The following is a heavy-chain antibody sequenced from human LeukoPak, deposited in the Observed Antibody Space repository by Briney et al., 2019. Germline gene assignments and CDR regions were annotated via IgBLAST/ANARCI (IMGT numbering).Heavy chain of an antibody. CDR1: GHTFTGYY. V-gene: IGHV1-2*02. CDR3: ARAEKQWLVDYFDY. J-gene: IGHJ4*02. D-gene: IGHD6-19*01. Sequence: GASVKVSCKASGHTFTGYYMHWVRQAPGQGLEWMGWINPNSGGTNYAQKFQGRVTMTRDTSISTAYMELSRLRSDDTAVYYCARAEKQWLVDYFDYWGQGTLVTVSS. CDR2: INPNSGGT.